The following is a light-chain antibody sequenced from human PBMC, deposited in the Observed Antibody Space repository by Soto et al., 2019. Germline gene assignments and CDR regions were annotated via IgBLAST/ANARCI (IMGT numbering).Light chain of an antibody. Sequence: ETVMTQSPATLSVSPGERATLSCRASEIVSSNVAWYQQKPGQAPRLIIYGASTRATGIPARFNGSGSETEYTLTITRLQSEDVAVYYCQQYNFWPRTFGQGTTVEIK. CDR1: EIVSSN. J-gene: IGKJ1*01. CDR3: QQYNFWPRT. V-gene: IGKV3D-15*01. CDR2: GAS.